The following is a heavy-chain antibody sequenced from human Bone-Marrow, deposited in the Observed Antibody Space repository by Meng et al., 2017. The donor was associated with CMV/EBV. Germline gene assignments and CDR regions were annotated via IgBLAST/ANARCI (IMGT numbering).Heavy chain of an antibody. CDR3: ARGYCSSTSCHTMRY. D-gene: IGHD2-2*02. Sequence: GSLRLSCTVSGGSISSSSYYWGWIRQPPGKGLEWIGSIYYSGSTYYNPSLKSRVTISVDTSKNQFSLKLSSVTAADTAVYYCARGYCSSTSCHTMRYWGQGTLVTVSS. CDR2: IYYSGST. J-gene: IGHJ4*02. CDR1: GGSISSSSYY. V-gene: IGHV4-39*07.